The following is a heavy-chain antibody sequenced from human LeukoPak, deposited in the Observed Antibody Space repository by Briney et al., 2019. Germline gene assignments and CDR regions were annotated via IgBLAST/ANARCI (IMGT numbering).Heavy chain of an antibody. J-gene: IGHJ4*02. CDR1: GGTFSSYA. Sequence: SVKVSCKASGGTFSSYAISWVRQAPGQGLEWMGGIIPIFGTANYAQKFQGRVTITTDESTSTAYMELSSLRSEDTAVYYCARGELHYDSGYSFDYWGQGTLVTVSS. D-gene: IGHD3-22*01. CDR3: ARGELHYDSGYSFDY. CDR2: IIPIFGTA. V-gene: IGHV1-69*05.